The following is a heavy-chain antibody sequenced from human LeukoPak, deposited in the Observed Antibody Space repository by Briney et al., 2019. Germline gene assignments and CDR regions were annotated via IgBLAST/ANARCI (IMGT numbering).Heavy chain of an antibody. CDR2: ISAYNDNT. V-gene: IGHV1-18*01. Sequence: ASVKVSCKASGYTFTNYYISWVRQAPGQGLEWVGWISAYNDNTNYAQKLQGRVTMTTDTSTSTAYMELRSLRSDDTAVYYCASNKYYYDSSGYYSSDAFDIWGQGTMVTVSS. CDR1: GYTFTNYY. J-gene: IGHJ3*02. CDR3: ASNKYYYDSSGYYSSDAFDI. D-gene: IGHD3-22*01.